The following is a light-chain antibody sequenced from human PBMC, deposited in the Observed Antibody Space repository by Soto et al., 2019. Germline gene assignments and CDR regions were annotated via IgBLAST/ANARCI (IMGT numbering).Light chain of an antibody. V-gene: IGLV2-14*01. CDR3: SSYTSSNTWV. Sequence: QSALTQPASVSGSPGQSITISCTGTSSDVGGYNYVSWYQQHPGKAPKLMIYKVSNRPSGVSNRFSGSKSGNTASLTISGLQAEDETDYYCSSYTSSNTWVFGGGTKLTVL. CDR2: KVS. J-gene: IGLJ3*02. CDR1: SSDVGGYNY.